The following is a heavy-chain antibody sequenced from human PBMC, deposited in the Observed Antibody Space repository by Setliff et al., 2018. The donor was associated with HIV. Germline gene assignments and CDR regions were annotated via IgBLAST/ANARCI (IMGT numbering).Heavy chain of an antibody. D-gene: IGHD3-3*01. CDR3: ARHSDFWSEDAFDI. V-gene: IGHV4-4*09. Sequence: SETLSLTCTVSGGSINNCYWSWIRQPPGKGLAWIGYISTSGSTKYNPSLKSRVTILVDPSKNQFSLRLSSVTAADTAVYYCARHSDFWSEDAFDIWAQGTVVTV. CDR1: GGSINNCY. J-gene: IGHJ3*02. CDR2: ISTSGST.